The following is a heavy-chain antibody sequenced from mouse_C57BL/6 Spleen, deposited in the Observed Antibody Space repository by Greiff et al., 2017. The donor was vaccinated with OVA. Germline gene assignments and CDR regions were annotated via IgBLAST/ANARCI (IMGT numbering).Heavy chain of an antibody. CDR3: AREYYDYSGCYASDY. CDR2: IYPRDGST. V-gene: IGHV1-78*01. Sequence: QVQLQQSVAELVKPGASVKISCKASGSTFTDHSIHWVKQRPEQGLEWIGYIYPRDGSTKYNEKFKGKATLTADKSSSTAYMQLNSLTSEDSAVYFCAREYYDYSGCYASDYWGQGTSVTVAS. D-gene: IGHD2-4*01. CDR1: GSTFTDHS. J-gene: IGHJ4*01.